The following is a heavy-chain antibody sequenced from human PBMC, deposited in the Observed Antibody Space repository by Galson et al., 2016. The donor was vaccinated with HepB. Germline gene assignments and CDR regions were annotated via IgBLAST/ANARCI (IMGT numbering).Heavy chain of an antibody. V-gene: IGHV3-23*01. J-gene: IGHJ4*02. Sequence: SLRLSCAASGFTFSSYGMSWVRQAPGKGLEWVSAVSGSGDNTYYADSVKGRFTISRDSSRNTVYVQINSLRAEDTAIYYCTMISWSTSSGFGFWGQGTRVTVSS. CDR2: VSGSGDNT. CDR3: TMISWSTSSGFGF. CDR1: GFTFSSYG. D-gene: IGHD3-22*01.